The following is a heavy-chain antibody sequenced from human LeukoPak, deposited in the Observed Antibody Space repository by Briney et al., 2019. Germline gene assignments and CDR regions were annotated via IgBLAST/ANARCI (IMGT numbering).Heavy chain of an antibody. V-gene: IGHV1-3*01. D-gene: IGHD6-13*01. J-gene: IGHJ6*02. CDR3: ARDMTAAARAYYYYGMDV. CDR2: VNAGNGNT. Sequence: GSVEGFCKGSGYNLTSFSMHWGGQAPGQRAGGVGWVNAGNGNTKYSQKFQGRVTITRDTSASTAYMELSSLRSEDTAVYYCARDMTAAARAYYYYGMDVWGQGTTVTVSS. CDR1: GYNLTSFS.